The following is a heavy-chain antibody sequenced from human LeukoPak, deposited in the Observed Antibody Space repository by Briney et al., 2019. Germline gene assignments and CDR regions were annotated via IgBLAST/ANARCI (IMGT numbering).Heavy chain of an antibody. J-gene: IGHJ4*02. D-gene: IGHD1-26*01. CDR3: ARSGGTWSYNY. CDR2: VYNSGST. CDR1: GGSISNYY. V-gene: IGHV4-59*01. Sequence: PSETLSLTCTVSGGSISNYYWSWIRQPPGKGLEWLGYVYNSGSTHYNPSLKSRITISADTSKNQFPLSLTSVTAADTAVYYCARSGGTWSYNYWGQGTLVTVSS.